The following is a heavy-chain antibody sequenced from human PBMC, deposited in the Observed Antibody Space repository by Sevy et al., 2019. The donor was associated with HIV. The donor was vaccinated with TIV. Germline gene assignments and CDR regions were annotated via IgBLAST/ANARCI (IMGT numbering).Heavy chain of an antibody. Sequence: GGSLRLPCAASGFTFSDYWMSWVRQSPGKGLEWVATIKQDESEKYYVDSVKGRFAISRDNVKNSVSLQMNGLRVEDTALYYCAREVGGFNWRPYYFDSWGQGTLVTVSS. CDR1: GFTFSDYW. D-gene: IGHD3-3*01. V-gene: IGHV3-7*01. J-gene: IGHJ4*02. CDR3: AREVGGFNWRPYYFDS. CDR2: IKQDESEK.